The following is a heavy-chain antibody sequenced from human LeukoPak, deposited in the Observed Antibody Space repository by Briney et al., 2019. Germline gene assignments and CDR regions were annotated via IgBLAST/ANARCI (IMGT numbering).Heavy chain of an antibody. CDR1: GYSFSSFY. D-gene: IGHD3-22*01. J-gene: IGHJ3*02. CDR2: IFPADSDT. CDR3: ARRYYDKRAFDI. Sequence: GESLNISYQGSGYSFSSFYIGWVRQLPGKGLEWMGNIFPADSDTTYSPSFQGQVTMSAEKSISTAYLQWSSLKASGTAMYYCARRYYDKRAFDIWGQGTMVTVSS. V-gene: IGHV5-51*01.